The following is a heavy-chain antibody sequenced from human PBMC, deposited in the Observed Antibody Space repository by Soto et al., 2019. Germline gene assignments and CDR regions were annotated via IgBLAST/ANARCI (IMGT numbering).Heavy chain of an antibody. CDR2: ISYDGSNK. J-gene: IGHJ6*02. V-gene: IGHV3-30-3*01. D-gene: IGHD5-18*01. CDR1: GFTFSSYA. CDR3: ARVRANSDGAMSYGMDV. Sequence: GGSLRLSCAASGFTFSSYAMHWVRQAPGKGLEWVAVISYDGSNKYYADSVKGRFTISRDNSKNTLYLQMNSLRAEDTAVYYCARVRANSDGAMSYGMDVWGQGTTVTVSS.